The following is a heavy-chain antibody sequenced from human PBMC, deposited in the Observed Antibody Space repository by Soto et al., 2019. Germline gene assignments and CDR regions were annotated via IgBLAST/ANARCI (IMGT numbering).Heavy chain of an antibody. V-gene: IGHV4-31*03. Sequence: PSETLSLTCTVSGGSISTGGYYWNWIRQHPGKGLEWIGYFYYSGSTNYNPSLKSRVTISVDTSKSQFSLKLSSVTAADTAVYNCARGYTSGWYYFDSWGQGTLVTVSS. CDR2: FYYSGST. D-gene: IGHD6-19*01. CDR3: ARGYTSGWYYFDS. J-gene: IGHJ4*02. CDR1: GGSISTGGYY.